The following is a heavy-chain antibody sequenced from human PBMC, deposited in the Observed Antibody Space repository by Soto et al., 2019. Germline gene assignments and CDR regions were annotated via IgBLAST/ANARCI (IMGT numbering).Heavy chain of an antibody. D-gene: IGHD4-4*01. CDR1: GGTFSSYA. CDR2: IIPIFGTA. CDR3: ARDYTGYDCSNLTGSDY. J-gene: IGHJ4*02. Sequence: QVQLVQSGAEVKKPGSSVKVSCKASGGTFSSYAISWVRQAPGQGLEWMGGIIPIFGTANYAQKFQGRVTITADESTSTAYMELSSLRSEDTAVYYCARDYTGYDCSNLTGSDYWGQGTLVTVSS. V-gene: IGHV1-69*01.